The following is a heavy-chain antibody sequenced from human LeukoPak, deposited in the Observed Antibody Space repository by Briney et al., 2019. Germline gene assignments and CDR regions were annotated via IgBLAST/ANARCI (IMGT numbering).Heavy chain of an antibody. CDR2: ISSGGST. CDR3: ARNYYDILTGVRN. CDR1: GFTVSSNY. V-gene: IGHV3-53*01. D-gene: IGHD3-9*01. J-gene: IGHJ4*02. Sequence: GGSLRLSCAASGFTVSSNYMSWVRQAPGKGLEWVSVISSGGSTYYADSVKGRFTISRDNSKNTLYLQMNSLRAEDTAVYYCARNYYDILTGVRNWGQGTLVTVSS.